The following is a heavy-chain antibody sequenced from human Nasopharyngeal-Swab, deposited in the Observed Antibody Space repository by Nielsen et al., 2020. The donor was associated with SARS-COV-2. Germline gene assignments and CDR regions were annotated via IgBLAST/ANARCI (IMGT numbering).Heavy chain of an antibody. CDR1: NGSISNYY. D-gene: IGHD3-9*01. Sequence: SETLSLTCIVSNGSISNYYWGWIRQPPGKGLEWIGSIYYSGSTYYNPSLKSRVTISVDTSKNQFSLKLSSVTAADTAVYYCARVRYDILTGYHDNWSDPWGQGTLVTVSS. J-gene: IGHJ5*02. V-gene: IGHV4-39*07. CDR2: IYYSGST. CDR3: ARVRYDILTGYHDNWSDP.